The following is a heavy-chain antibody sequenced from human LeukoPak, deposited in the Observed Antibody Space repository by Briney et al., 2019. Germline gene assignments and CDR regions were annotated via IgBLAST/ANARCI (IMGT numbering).Heavy chain of an antibody. Sequence: SVMVSCKASGGTFSSYAISWVRQAPGQGLEWMGGIIPIFGTANYAQKFQGRVTITADESTSTAYMELSSLRSEDTAVYYCATRGIAVAGDWYFDLWGRGTLVTVSS. CDR2: IIPIFGTA. CDR3: ATRGIAVAGDWYFDL. D-gene: IGHD6-19*01. CDR1: GGTFSSYA. J-gene: IGHJ2*01. V-gene: IGHV1-69*01.